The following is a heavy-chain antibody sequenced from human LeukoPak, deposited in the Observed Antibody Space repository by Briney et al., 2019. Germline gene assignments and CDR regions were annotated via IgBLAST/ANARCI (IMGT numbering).Heavy chain of an antibody. D-gene: IGHD3-22*01. CDR1: GFTFCTYA. CDR2: ITSSGAAT. CDR3: AKDRPNYYGSNGHYYKLNGDC. Sequence: GGSLRLSCAASGFTFCTYAMSWVRQAPGKGLEWVSSITSSGAATYYADSVKGRFTISRDNSDNTLYLQMNSLRAEDTAVYYCAKDRPNYYGSNGHYYKLNGDCWGQGTLVTVSS. V-gene: IGHV3-23*01. J-gene: IGHJ4*02.